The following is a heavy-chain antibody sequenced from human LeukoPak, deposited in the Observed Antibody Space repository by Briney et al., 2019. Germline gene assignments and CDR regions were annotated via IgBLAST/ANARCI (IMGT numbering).Heavy chain of an antibody. V-gene: IGHV4-34*01. D-gene: IGHD6-19*01. CDR1: GGSFSGYY. Sequence: SETLSLTCAVYGGSFSGYYWSWIRQPPGKGLEWIGEINHSGSTNYNPSLKSRVTISVDTSKDQFSLKLSSVTAADTAVYYCARAKYSSGWYKLNWFDPWGQGTLVTVSS. CDR3: ARAKYSSGWYKLNWFDP. CDR2: INHSGST. J-gene: IGHJ5*02.